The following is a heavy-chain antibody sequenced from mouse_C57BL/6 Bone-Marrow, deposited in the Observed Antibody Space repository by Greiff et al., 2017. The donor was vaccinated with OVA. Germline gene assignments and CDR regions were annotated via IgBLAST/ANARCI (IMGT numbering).Heavy chain of an antibody. J-gene: IGHJ2*01. CDR1: GFTFSSYG. Sequence: EVTLVESGGDLVKPGGSLKLSCVASGFTFSSYGMSWVRQTPDKRLEWVATISSGGSYTYYPDSVKGRFTISGDNAKNTLYLQMSSLKSEDTAMYYCARHPSYYGSSLYYFDYWGQGTTLTVSS. CDR2: ISSGGSYT. V-gene: IGHV5-6*02. CDR3: ARHPSYYGSSLYYFDY. D-gene: IGHD1-1*01.